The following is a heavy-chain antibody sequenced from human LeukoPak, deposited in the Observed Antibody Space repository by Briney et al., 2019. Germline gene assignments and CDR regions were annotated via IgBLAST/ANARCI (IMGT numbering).Heavy chain of an antibody. Sequence: GGSLRLSCAASGFTFSSYEMNWVRQAPGKGLEWVSYISSSGSTIYYADSVKGRFTISRDNAKNSLYLQMNSLRAEDTAVYYCASLQTLYYYGSGSLDYWGQGTLVTVSS. J-gene: IGHJ4*02. D-gene: IGHD3-10*01. CDR3: ASLQTLYYYGSGSLDY. CDR2: ISSSGSTI. CDR1: GFTFSSYE. V-gene: IGHV3-48*03.